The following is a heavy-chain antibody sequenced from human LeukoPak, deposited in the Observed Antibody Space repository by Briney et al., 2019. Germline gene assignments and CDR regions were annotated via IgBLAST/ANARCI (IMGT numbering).Heavy chain of an antibody. CDR1: GYSISSGYY. CDR2: IYHSGST. V-gene: IGHV4-38-2*01. D-gene: IGHD5-12*01. Sequence: SETLSLTCAVCGYSISSGYYWGWIRPPPGKGLEWIGQIYHSGSTYYNPSLKRRVTISVDTSKNQFSLKLSSVTAADTAVYYCARVEWATIHYGMDVWGKGTTVTVSS. CDR3: ARVEWATIHYGMDV. J-gene: IGHJ6*04.